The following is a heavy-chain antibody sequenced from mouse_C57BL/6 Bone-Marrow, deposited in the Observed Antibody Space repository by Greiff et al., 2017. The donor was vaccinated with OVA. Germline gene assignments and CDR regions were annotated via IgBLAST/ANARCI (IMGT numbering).Heavy chain of an antibody. Sequence: DVKLVESGGGLVQPGESLKLSCESNEYAFPSHDMSWVRKTPEKRLELVAAINSDGGSTYYPDTMERRFIISRDNTKKTLYLQMSSLRSEDTALYYCARHGGLRQMFAYWGQGTLVTVSA. D-gene: IGHD2-4*01. CDR3: ARHGGLRQMFAY. J-gene: IGHJ3*01. CDR2: INSDGGST. V-gene: IGHV5-2*01. CDR1: EYAFPSHD.